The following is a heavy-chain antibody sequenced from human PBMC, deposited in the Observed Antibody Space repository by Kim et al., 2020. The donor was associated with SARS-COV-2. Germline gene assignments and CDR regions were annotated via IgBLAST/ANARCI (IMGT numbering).Heavy chain of an antibody. CDR1: GYTFTSYG. J-gene: IGHJ3*02. V-gene: IGHV1-18*01. D-gene: IGHD1-26*01. CDR3: ARDEAEVGATTGGAFDI. Sequence: ASVKVSCKASGYTFTSYGISWVRQAPGQGLEWMGWISAYNGNTNYAQKLQGRVTMTTDTSTSTAYMELRSLRSDDTAVYYCARDEAEVGATTGGAFDIWGQGTMVTVSS. CDR2: ISAYNGNT.